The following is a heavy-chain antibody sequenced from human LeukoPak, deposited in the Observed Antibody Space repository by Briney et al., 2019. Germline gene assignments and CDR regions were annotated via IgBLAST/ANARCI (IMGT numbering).Heavy chain of an antibody. D-gene: IGHD5-24*01. V-gene: IGHV4-59*01. Sequence: PSETLSLTCTVSGGSISSYYWSWIRQPPGKGLEWIGYIYYGGSTNYNPSLKSRVTISVDTSKNQFSLKLSSVTAADTAVYYCARLGWLQGLLLDYWGQGTLVTVSS. CDR2: IYYGGST. J-gene: IGHJ4*02. CDR3: ARLGWLQGLLLDY. CDR1: GGSISSYY.